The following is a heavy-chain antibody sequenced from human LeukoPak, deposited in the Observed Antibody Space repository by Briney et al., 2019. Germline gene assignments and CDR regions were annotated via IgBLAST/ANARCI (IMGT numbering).Heavy chain of an antibody. CDR3: ARPNIAAADPFDY. CDR1: GYSFTSYW. D-gene: IGHD6-13*01. V-gene: IGHV5-51*01. Sequence: GESLKISCKGSGYSFTSYWIGWVRQMPGKGLEWMGIIYPGDSDTRYSPSFQGQVTISVDTSISTAYLQCSSLKASDTAMYYCARPNIAAADPFDYWGQGTLVTVSS. J-gene: IGHJ4*02. CDR2: IYPGDSDT.